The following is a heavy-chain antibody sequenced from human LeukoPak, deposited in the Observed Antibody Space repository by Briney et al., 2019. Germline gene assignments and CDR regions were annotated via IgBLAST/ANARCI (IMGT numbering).Heavy chain of an antibody. CDR1: GFTFSTYS. CDR3: ARDLCSGGSCYYDY. Sequence: GRSLRLSCAASGFTFSTYSMHWVRQAPGKGLEWVAVISYDGSNKYYADSVKGRFTISRDNSKNTLYLQMNSLRAEDTAVYFCARDLCSGGSCYYDYWGQGTLVTVSS. V-gene: IGHV3-30*04. D-gene: IGHD2-15*01. J-gene: IGHJ4*02. CDR2: ISYDGSNK.